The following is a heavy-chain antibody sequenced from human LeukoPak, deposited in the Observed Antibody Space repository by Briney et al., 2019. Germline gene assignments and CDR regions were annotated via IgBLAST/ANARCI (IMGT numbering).Heavy chain of an antibody. Sequence: GGSLRLSCAASGFTFSSHAMSWVRQAPGKGLEWVAFIRSKAYGGTTEYAASVKDRFTISRDDSKSIVYLQMNSLKTEDTAVYYCTRGASSSWYIGSAFDVWGQGTMVTVSS. D-gene: IGHD6-13*01. V-gene: IGHV3-49*04. CDR2: IRSKAYGGTT. J-gene: IGHJ3*01. CDR3: TRGASSSWYIGSAFDV. CDR1: GFTFSSHA.